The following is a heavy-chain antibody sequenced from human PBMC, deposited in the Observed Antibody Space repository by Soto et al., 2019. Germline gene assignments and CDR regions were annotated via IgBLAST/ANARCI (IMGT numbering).Heavy chain of an antibody. D-gene: IGHD6-19*01. CDR2: IYYSGST. CDR1: GGSISSYY. J-gene: IGHJ6*02. Sequence: PSETLSLTCTVSGGSISSYYWSWIRQPPGKGLEWIGYIYYSGSTNYNPSLKSRVTISVDTSKNQFSLKLSSVTAADTAVYYCARDRRAVAASWYYYYGMDVWGQGTTVTVS. V-gene: IGHV4-59*01. CDR3: ARDRRAVAASWYYYYGMDV.